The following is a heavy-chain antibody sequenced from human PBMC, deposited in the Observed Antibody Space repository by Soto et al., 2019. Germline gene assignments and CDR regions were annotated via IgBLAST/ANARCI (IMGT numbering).Heavy chain of an antibody. V-gene: IGHV4-34*01. CDR2: INHSGST. Sequence: QVQLQQWGAGLLKPSETLSLTCAVYGGSFSGYYWSWIRQPPGKGLEWIGEINHSGSTNYNPSLKSRVTISVDTSKNQFSLKLSSVTAADTAVYYCALNNYYDFWSGYSDQSYYFDYWGQGTLVTVSS. CDR1: GGSFSGYY. J-gene: IGHJ4*02. D-gene: IGHD3-3*01. CDR3: ALNNYYDFWSGYSDQSYYFDY.